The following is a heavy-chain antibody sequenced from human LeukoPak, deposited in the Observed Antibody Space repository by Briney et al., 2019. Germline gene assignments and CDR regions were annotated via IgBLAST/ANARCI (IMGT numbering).Heavy chain of an antibody. CDR3: ARATGDRRILGF. Sequence: ASVKVSCKASGYTFTAYYMHWVRQAPGQGVEWMGWTNPNTGDTNYAQKFQGRVTMTRDTSISTAYMVLSRLRSDDTAVYYCARATGDRRILGFWGRGTLVTVSS. CDR2: TNPNTGDT. J-gene: IGHJ2*01. D-gene: IGHD3-10*01. V-gene: IGHV1-2*02. CDR1: GYTFTAYY.